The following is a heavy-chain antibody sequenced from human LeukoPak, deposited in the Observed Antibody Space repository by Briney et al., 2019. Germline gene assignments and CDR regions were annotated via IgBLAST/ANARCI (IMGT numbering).Heavy chain of an antibody. CDR1: GFTFSSYG. Sequence: GGSLRLSCAASGFTFSSYGMHWVRQAPVKGLEWVAVISYDGGDKYYADSVEGRFTISRDNSKNTLYLQMNSLRAEDTAVYYCANQDGVWGQGTLVTVSP. CDR3: ANQDGV. CDR2: ISYDGGDK. D-gene: IGHD4-17*01. J-gene: IGHJ4*02. V-gene: IGHV3-30*18.